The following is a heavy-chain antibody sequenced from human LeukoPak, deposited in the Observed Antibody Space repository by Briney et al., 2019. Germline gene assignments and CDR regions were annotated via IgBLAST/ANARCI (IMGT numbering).Heavy chain of an antibody. Sequence: GGSLRLSCEGSAFIFSGHWMNWVRQTPGKGLEWVASIKEDGSVRQYVDSVKGRFSISRDNTKGSLFLQLNSLRAEDTAVYYCARYCSGGSCYYFDYWGQGTLVTVSS. D-gene: IGHD2-15*01. CDR1: AFIFSGHW. CDR2: IKEDGSVR. J-gene: IGHJ4*02. V-gene: IGHV3-7*03. CDR3: ARYCSGGSCYYFDY.